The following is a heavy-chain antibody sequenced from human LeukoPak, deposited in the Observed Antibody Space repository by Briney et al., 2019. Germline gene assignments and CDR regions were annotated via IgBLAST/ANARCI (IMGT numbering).Heavy chain of an antibody. CDR1: GFTFSSYA. D-gene: IGHD5-12*01. CDR3: ASGYWMGYFDY. V-gene: IGHV3-30-3*01. J-gene: IGHJ4*02. CDR2: ISYDGSNK. Sequence: GGSLRLSCAASGFTFSSYAMHWVRQAPGKGLEWVAVISYDGSNKYYADSVQGRFTISRDNSKNTLYLQMNSLRAEDTAVYYCASGYWMGYFDYWGQGTLVTVSS.